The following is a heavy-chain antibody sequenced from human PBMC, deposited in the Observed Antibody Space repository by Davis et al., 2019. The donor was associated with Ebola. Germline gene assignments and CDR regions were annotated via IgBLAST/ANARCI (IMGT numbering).Heavy chain of an antibody. CDR1: GYTFTGYY. CDR3: ARSYYDFWSGYCFDY. Sequence: ASVKVSCKASGYTFTGYYMHWVRQAPGQGLEWMGWINPNSGNTGYAQKFQGRVTMTRNTSISTAYMELSSLRSEDTAVYYCARSYYDFWSGYCFDYWGQGTLVTVSS. J-gene: IGHJ4*02. V-gene: IGHV1-8*02. CDR2: INPNSGNT. D-gene: IGHD3-3*01.